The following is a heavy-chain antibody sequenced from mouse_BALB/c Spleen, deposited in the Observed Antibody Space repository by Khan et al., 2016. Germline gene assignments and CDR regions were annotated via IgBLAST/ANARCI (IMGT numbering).Heavy chain of an antibody. CDR1: SYSITSDYA. J-gene: IGHJ1*01. CDR3: GQEQQAEWFCDV. V-gene: IGHV3-2*02. D-gene: IGHD3-2*02. CDR2: IIYSGST. Sequence: EVQLQESGPGLVKPSQSLSLTCPVTSYSITSDYAWNWIRQFPGNKLEWMGNIIYSGSTSYHTSLKSRISITRATSKNQFFLQLNSVNPEDTAPTFCGQEQQAEWFCDVGGAVTTVTVSS.